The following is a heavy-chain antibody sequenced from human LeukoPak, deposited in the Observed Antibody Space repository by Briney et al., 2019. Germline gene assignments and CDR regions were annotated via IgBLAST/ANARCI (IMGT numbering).Heavy chain of an antibody. J-gene: IGHJ4*02. Sequence: SETLSLTCTVSGGSISSYYWSWIRQPPGKGLEWIGYIYYSGSTNYNPSLKSRVTISVDTSKNQFSLKLSSVTAADTAVYYCARGVSSSWYDPIYYFDYWGQGTLVTVSS. D-gene: IGHD6-13*01. CDR1: GGSISSYY. V-gene: IGHV4-59*12. CDR2: IYYSGST. CDR3: ARGVSSSWYDPIYYFDY.